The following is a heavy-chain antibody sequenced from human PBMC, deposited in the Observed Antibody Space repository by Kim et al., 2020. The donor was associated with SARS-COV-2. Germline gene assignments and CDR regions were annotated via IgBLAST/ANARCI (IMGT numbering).Heavy chain of an antibody. Sequence: SETLSLTCIVSGGSISTSYYWGLLRQPPGGGLGWIGSIYYSGITYYNSSLKSRFTISVDTSKNQFSLHLSSVTAADTAVYYCARSGFAFGFDYWGQGTLVTVSS. CDR1: GGSISTSYY. V-gene: IGHV4-39*01. CDR3: ARSGFAFGFDY. J-gene: IGHJ4*02. CDR2: IYYSGIT. D-gene: IGHD3-16*01.